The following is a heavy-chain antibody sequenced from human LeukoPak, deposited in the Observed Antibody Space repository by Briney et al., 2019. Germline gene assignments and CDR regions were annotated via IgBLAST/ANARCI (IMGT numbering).Heavy chain of an antibody. CDR1: GFTFSSFG. J-gene: IGHJ4*02. Sequence: GGTLRLSCAASGFTFSSFGMSWVRQAPGKGLEWVSAISSTGGTAYYADSVKGRFTISRDNSENSLYLQMDSLTAEDTAVYYCAKSGYNRFDYWGQGTLVIVS. CDR3: AKSGYNRFDY. V-gene: IGHV3-23*01. D-gene: IGHD5-24*01. CDR2: ISSTGGTA.